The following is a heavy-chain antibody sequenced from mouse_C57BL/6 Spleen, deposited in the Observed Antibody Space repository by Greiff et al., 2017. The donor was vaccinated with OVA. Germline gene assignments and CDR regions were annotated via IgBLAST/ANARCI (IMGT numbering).Heavy chain of an antibody. CDR1: GYTFTDYY. Sequence: VQLQQSGPELVKPGASVKISCKASGYTFTDYYINWVKQRPGQGLEWIGWIFPGSGSTYYNEKFKGKATLTVDKSSSTAYMLLSSLTSEDSAVYFCARSGTAQRVWFAYWGQGTLVTVSA. CDR3: ARSGTAQRVWFAY. D-gene: IGHD3-2*02. V-gene: IGHV1-75*01. CDR2: IFPGSGST. J-gene: IGHJ3*01.